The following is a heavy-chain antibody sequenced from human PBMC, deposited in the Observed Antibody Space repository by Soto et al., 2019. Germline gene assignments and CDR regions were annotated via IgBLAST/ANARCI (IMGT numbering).Heavy chain of an antibody. J-gene: IGHJ5*02. CDR2: IVPLFGTA. CDR1: GGTFGNTA. V-gene: IGHV1-69*12. CDR3: ARDGDPGYSFWSGPLGGGRFDP. Sequence: QVPLVQSGAEVKEPGSSVNVSCKTSGGTFGNTAVTWVRQVPGQGLEWIGGIVPLFGTANYAQKFRGRVMITADESTSTAYKDLSSLGSADTAIYYCARDGDPGYSFWSGPLGGGRFDPWGQGTLVTVSS. D-gene: IGHD3-3*01.